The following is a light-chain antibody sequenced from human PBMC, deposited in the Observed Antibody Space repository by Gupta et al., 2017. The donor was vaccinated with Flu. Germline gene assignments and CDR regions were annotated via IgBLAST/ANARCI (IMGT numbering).Light chain of an antibody. J-gene: IGLJ3*02. CDR1: SSDITDYDY. Sequence: QSALTQPASVSGSPGQSITISCTGTSSDITDYDYVSCYQQHPGKAPNLMIFEVANRPSGISSRFSGSKSGNTAALTISGLQAEDEAVYYCCSYTANSNTPWVFGGGTKLTVL. CDR2: EVA. V-gene: IGLV2-14*01. CDR3: CSYTANSNTPWV.